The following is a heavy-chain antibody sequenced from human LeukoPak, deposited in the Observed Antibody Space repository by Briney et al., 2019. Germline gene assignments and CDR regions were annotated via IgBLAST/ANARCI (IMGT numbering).Heavy chain of an antibody. CDR3: AKDLIPYSGSYSALDI. J-gene: IGHJ3*02. V-gene: IGHV3-23*01. CDR2: ISGSGGST. D-gene: IGHD1-26*01. CDR1: GFTFSSYA. Sequence: PGGSLRLSCAASGFTFSSYAMSWVRQAPGKGLEWVSAISGSGGSTYYADSVKGRFTISRDNSKNTLYLQMNSLRAEDTAVYYCAKDLIPYSGSYSALDIWGQGTMVTVSS.